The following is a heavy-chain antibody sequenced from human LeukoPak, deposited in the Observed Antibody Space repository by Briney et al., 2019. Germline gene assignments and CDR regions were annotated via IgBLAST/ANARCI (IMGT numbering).Heavy chain of an antibody. Sequence: TGGSLRLSCAASGFTFSGYSMNWVRQAPGKGLEWVSYISSSSNTIYYADSVKGRFTISRDNAKNSLYLQMNSLRAEDTAVYYCARDGDFWSGYSYFDYWGQGALVTVSS. CDR3: ARDGDFWSGYSYFDY. V-gene: IGHV3-48*01. CDR2: ISSSSNTI. D-gene: IGHD3-3*01. J-gene: IGHJ4*02. CDR1: GFTFSGYS.